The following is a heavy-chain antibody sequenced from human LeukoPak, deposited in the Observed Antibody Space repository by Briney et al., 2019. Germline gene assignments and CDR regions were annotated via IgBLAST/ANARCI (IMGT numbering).Heavy chain of an antibody. J-gene: IGHJ4*02. Sequence: GASVKVSCKASGYTFTGYYMHWVRQAPGQGLEWMGWINPNSGGTNYAQKFQGRVTMTRDTSISTAYMELSRLRSDDTAVYYCARDGVYCSSTSCYIDYWGQGTLVTVSS. CDR1: GYTFTGYY. V-gene: IGHV1-2*02. CDR2: INPNSGGT. D-gene: IGHD2-2*01. CDR3: ARDGVYCSSTSCYIDY.